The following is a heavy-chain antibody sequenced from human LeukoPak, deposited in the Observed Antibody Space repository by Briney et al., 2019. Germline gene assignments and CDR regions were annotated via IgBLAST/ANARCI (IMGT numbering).Heavy chain of an antibody. D-gene: IGHD4-23*01. CDR2: IHYSGST. J-gene: IGHJ4*02. CDR1: GGSISSFF. CDR3: ARHEGGNLDFDY. V-gene: IGHV4-59*08. Sequence: SETLSLTCTVSGGSISSFFWSWIRQPPGKGLEWIGYIHYSGSTNYNPSLESRVTISVDTSKNQFSLNLSSVTAADTAVYYCARHEGGNLDFDYWGQGTLVTISS.